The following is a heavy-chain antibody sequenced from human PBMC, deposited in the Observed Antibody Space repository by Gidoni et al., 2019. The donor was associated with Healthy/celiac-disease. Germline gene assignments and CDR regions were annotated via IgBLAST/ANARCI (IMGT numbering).Heavy chain of an antibody. CDR3: AKDPVSDNWNYGLNWFDP. CDR1: GFTFSSYG. D-gene: IGHD1-7*01. J-gene: IGHJ5*02. V-gene: IGHV3-30*18. CDR2: ISYDGSNK. Sequence: QVQLVESGGGVVQPGRSLRLSCAASGFTFSSYGLHWVRQAPGKGLEWVAVISYDGSNKYYADSVKGRFTISRDNSKNTLYLQMNSLRAEDTAVYYCAKDPVSDNWNYGLNWFDPWGQGTLVTVSS.